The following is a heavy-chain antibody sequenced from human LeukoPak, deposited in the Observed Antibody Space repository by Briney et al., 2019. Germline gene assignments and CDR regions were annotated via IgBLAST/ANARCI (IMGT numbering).Heavy chain of an antibody. J-gene: IGHJ4*02. CDR2: ISAYNGNT. CDR1: GYTFTSYG. D-gene: IGHD4-17*01. Sequence: GASVKVSCKASGYTFTSYGISWVRQAPGQGLEWMGWISAYNGNTNYAQKLQGRVTMTTDTSTSTAYMELRSLRSDDTAVYYCASLRDTTVTTHQAYDYWGQGTLVTVSS. V-gene: IGHV1-18*01. CDR3: ASLRDTTVTTHQAYDY.